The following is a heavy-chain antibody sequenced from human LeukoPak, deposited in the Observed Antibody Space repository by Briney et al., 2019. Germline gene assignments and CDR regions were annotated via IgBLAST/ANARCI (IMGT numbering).Heavy chain of an antibody. Sequence: GGSLRLSCAASGFTFSNYWMSWVRQAPGKGLEWVANIKPDGSEKYYVDSVKGRFTISRDNAKNSLYLQMNSLRAEDTDVYYCARDDYGGTGYWGQGTLVTVSS. V-gene: IGHV3-7*01. CDR2: IKPDGSEK. D-gene: IGHD4/OR15-4a*01. CDR3: ARDDYGGTGY. CDR1: GFTFSNYW. J-gene: IGHJ4*02.